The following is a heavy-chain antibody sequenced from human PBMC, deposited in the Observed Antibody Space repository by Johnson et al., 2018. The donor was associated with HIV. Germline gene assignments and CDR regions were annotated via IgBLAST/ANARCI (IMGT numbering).Heavy chain of an antibody. Sequence: QVHLVESGGGVVQPGRSLRLSCAASEFSFSTYALHWVRQAPGEGLEWVAVISYDGVNKYYADSVKGRFTISRDNSKNTLYLQMNSLRAEDTAVFYCARGALGDWVDAFDIWGQGTMVTVSS. CDR1: EFSFSTYA. J-gene: IGHJ3*02. CDR2: ISYDGVNK. D-gene: IGHD3-16*01. CDR3: ARGALGDWVDAFDI. V-gene: IGHV3-30*04.